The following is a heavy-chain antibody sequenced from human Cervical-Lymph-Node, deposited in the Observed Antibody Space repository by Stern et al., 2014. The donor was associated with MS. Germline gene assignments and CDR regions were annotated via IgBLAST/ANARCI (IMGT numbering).Heavy chain of an antibody. V-gene: IGHV2-70*15. CDR1: GFSLSTCGMC. CDR3: ARHLWTSVTN. D-gene: IGHD4-17*01. J-gene: IGHJ4*02. Sequence: QITLKESGPALVKPTQTLTLTCTFSGFSLSTCGMCVSWIRQPPGKALEWLARIDWDDDEYYNTSLKTRLTISKDTSKNQVVLTMTNMDPVDTATYYCARHLWTSVTNWGQGTLVTVSS. CDR2: IDWDDDE.